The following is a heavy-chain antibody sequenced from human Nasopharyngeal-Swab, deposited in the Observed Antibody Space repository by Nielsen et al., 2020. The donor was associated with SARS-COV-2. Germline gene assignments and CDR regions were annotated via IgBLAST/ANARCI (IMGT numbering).Heavy chain of an antibody. CDR1: GFTFSSYS. V-gene: IGHV3-21*01. Sequence: GESLKISCAASGFTFSSYSMNWVRQAPGKGLEWVSSISSSSSYIHYADSVKGRFTISRDNAKNSLYLQMNSLRAEDTAVYYCARGKAGYCSSTSCYLYFDYWGQGTLVTVSS. CDR3: ARGKAGYCSSTSCYLYFDY. J-gene: IGHJ4*02. D-gene: IGHD2-2*01. CDR2: ISSSSSYI.